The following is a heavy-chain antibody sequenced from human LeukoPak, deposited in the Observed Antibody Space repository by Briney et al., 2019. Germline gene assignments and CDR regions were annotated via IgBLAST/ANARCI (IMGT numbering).Heavy chain of an antibody. Sequence: SLRLSCAASGFTFDDYAMHWIRQAPGKGLEWVSGISWNSHTIGYADSVKGRFTISRDNAKNSLYLQMNSLRAEDTALYYCARVRGFSFGFFDYWGQGSLVIVSS. CDR1: GFTFDDYA. J-gene: IGHJ4*02. CDR2: ISWNSHTI. D-gene: IGHD5-18*01. CDR3: ARVRGFSFGFFDY. V-gene: IGHV3-9*01.